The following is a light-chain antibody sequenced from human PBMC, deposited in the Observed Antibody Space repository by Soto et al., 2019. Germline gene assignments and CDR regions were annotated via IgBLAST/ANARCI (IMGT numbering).Light chain of an antibody. J-gene: IGKJ1*01. CDR1: QGISSY. Sequence: AIRMTQSTSSLSASTGDRVTITCRASQGISSYLAWYQQKPGKAPKLLIYAASTLQSGVPSRFSGSGSGTDFTLTISCLQSEDFATYYCQQYYSYPKWTFGQGTKVEIK. CDR2: AAS. CDR3: QQYYSYPKWT. V-gene: IGKV1-8*01.